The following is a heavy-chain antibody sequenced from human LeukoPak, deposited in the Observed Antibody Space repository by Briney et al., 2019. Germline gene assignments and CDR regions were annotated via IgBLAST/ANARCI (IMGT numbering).Heavy chain of an antibody. CDR3: ARAFMVRGVITWFDP. V-gene: IGHV3-48*04. Sequence: GGSLRLSCAASGFTFSSYGMHWVRQAPGKGLEWVSYISSSGSTIYYADSVKGRFTISRDNAKNSLYLQMNSLRAEDTAVYYCARAFMVRGVITWFDPWGQGTLVTVSS. CDR1: GFTFSSYG. CDR2: ISSSGSTI. J-gene: IGHJ5*02. D-gene: IGHD3-10*01.